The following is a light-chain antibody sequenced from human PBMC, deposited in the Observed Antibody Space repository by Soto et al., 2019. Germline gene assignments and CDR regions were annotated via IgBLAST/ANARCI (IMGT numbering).Light chain of an antibody. CDR1: SSDIGNYNY. Sequence: QSALTQPASVSGSPGQSITISCTGTSSDIGNYNYVSWYQQYPGKAPKPMIYDVSNRPSGVSSRFSGSKSGNTASLTTSGLQAEDEADYYCSSYTSSSTLYVFGTGTKLTVL. J-gene: IGLJ1*01. CDR3: SSYTSSSTLYV. CDR2: DVS. V-gene: IGLV2-14*03.